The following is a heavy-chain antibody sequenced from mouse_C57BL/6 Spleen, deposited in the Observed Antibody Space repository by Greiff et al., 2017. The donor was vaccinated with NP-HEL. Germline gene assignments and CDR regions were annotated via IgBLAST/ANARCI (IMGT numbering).Heavy chain of an antibody. Sequence: EVKLQESGPELVKPGASVKMSCKASGYTFTDYNMHWVKQSHGKSLEWIGYINPNNGGTSYNQKFKGKATLTVNKSSSTAYMELRSLTSEDSAVYYCARSLITTVAPWYFDVWGTGTTVTVSS. CDR3: ARSLITTVAPWYFDV. J-gene: IGHJ1*03. CDR1: GYTFTDYN. CDR2: INPNNGGT. V-gene: IGHV1-22*01. D-gene: IGHD1-1*01.